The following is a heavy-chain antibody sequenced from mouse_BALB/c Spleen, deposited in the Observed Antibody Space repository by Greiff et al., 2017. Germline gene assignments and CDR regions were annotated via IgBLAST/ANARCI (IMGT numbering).Heavy chain of an antibody. J-gene: IGHJ3*01. D-gene: IGHD2-3*01. CDR2: ISNGGGST. V-gene: IGHV5-12-2*01. Sequence: EVHLVESGGGLVQPGGSLKLSCAASGFTFSSYTMSWVRQTPEKRLEWVAYISNGGGSTYYPDTVKGRFTISRDNAKNTLYLQMSSLKSEDTAMYYCARQGSYDPPPAWFAYWGQGTLVTVSA. CDR1: GFTFSSYT. CDR3: ARQGSYDPPPAWFAY.